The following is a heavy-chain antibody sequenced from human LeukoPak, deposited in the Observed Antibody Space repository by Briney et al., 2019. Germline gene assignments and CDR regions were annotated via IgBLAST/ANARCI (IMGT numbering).Heavy chain of an antibody. D-gene: IGHD3-10*01. V-gene: IGHV1-3*01. J-gene: IGHJ4*02. CDR3: ARGSYYYGSGSFMGSDY. CDR2: INAGNGNT. CDR1: GYTFTNYA. Sequence: ASVKVSCKASGYTFTNYAMHWVRQAPGQRPESMGWINAGNGNTEYSQKFQDRVTITRDISASTAYMELSSLTSEDTAVYYCARGSYYYGSGSFMGSDYWGQGTLVTVSS.